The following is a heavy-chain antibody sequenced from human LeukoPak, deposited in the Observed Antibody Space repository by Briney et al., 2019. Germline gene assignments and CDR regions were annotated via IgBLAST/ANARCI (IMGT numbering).Heavy chain of an antibody. CDR2: IKQDGSEK. CDR3: ARTRLRYFDWLLYDAFDI. V-gene: IGHV3-7*01. J-gene: IGHJ3*02. CDR1: GFTFSSYW. D-gene: IGHD3-9*01. Sequence: GGSLRLSCAASGFTFSSYWMSWVRQAPEKGLEWVTNIKQDGSEKYYVDSVKGRFTISRDNAKNSLYLQMNNLRAEDTAVYYCARTRLRYFDWLLYDAFDIWGQGTMVTVSS.